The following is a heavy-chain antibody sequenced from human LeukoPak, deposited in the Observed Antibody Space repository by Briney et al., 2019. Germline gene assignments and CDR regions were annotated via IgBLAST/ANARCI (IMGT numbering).Heavy chain of an antibody. CDR3: ARENYDSSGYYDLADY. CDR2: IWYDGSNK. J-gene: IGHJ4*02. D-gene: IGHD3-22*01. Sequence: GGSLRLSCAASGFTFSSYSMNWVRQAPGKGLEWVAVIWYDGSNKYYADSVKGRFTISRDNSKNTLYLQMNSLRAEDTAVYYCARENYDSSGYYDLADYWGQGTLVTVSS. CDR1: GFTFSSYS. V-gene: IGHV3-33*08.